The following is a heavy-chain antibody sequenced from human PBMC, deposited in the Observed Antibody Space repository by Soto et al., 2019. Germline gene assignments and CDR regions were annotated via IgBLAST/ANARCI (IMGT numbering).Heavy chain of an antibody. Sequence: DVQLVESGGGLVQPGGSVRLSCVASGLTLSSYWMSWVRQAPGKGLEWVANIKPDGSAKYYVDSVKGRFTISRDNTEKSLYLQMNSLRAEDTAVYFCVSDGDTCSRSDCYRSFDYWGQGTLVTVSS. CDR2: IKPDGSAK. V-gene: IGHV3-7*03. J-gene: IGHJ4*02. CDR1: GLTLSSYW. D-gene: IGHD5-12*01. CDR3: VSDGDTCSRSDCYRSFDY.